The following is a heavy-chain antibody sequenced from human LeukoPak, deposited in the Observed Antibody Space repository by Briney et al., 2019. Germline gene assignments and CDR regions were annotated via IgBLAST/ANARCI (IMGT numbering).Heavy chain of an antibody. Sequence: GGSLRLSCAASGFTFSSYSMNWVRQAPGKGLEWVSSISSSSSYIYYADSVKGRFTISRDNAKNSLYLQMNSLRAEDTAVYYCAKMGYSSSSGDYWGQGTLVTVSS. CDR3: AKMGYSSSSGDY. CDR1: GFTFSSYS. V-gene: IGHV3-21*01. CDR2: ISSSSSYI. D-gene: IGHD6-6*01. J-gene: IGHJ4*02.